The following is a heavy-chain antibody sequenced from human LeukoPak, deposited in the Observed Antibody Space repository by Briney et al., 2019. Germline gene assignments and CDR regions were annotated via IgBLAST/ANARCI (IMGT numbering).Heavy chain of an antibody. J-gene: IGHJ6*03. CDR3: ARDQHAYYYGSGSSYYYYYYMDV. CDR1: GYTFTSYA. D-gene: IGHD3-10*01. Sequence: SVKVSCKASGYTFTSYAISWVRQAPGQGLEWMGGIIPIFGTANYAQKFQGRVTITADESTSTAYMELSSLRSEDTAVYYCARDQHAYYYGSGSSYYYYYYMDVWGKGATVTISS. V-gene: IGHV1-69*13. CDR2: IIPIFGTA.